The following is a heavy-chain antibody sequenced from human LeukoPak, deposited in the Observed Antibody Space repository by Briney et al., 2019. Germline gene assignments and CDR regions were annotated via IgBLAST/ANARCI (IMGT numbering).Heavy chain of an antibody. D-gene: IGHD3-10*01. Sequence: GASVKVSCKASGYTFTGYYMHWVRQAPGQGFEWMGWINPNSGGTNYAQKFQGRVTMTRDTSISTAYMELSRLRSDDTAVYYCARVVVRGVIKGLWDYWGQGTLVTVSS. CDR1: GYTFTGYY. V-gene: IGHV1-2*02. CDR2: INPNSGGT. J-gene: IGHJ4*02. CDR3: ARVVVRGVIKGLWDY.